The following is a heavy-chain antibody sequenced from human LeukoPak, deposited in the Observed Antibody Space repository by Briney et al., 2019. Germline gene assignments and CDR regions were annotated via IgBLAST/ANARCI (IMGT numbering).Heavy chain of an antibody. CDR2: LYSGGST. J-gene: IGHJ4*02. CDR1: GFTVSSNY. V-gene: IGHV3-66*01. Sequence: PGGSLRLSCAASGFTVSSNYMTWVRQAPGPGLEWVSVLYSGGSTYYAESVKGRFTISRDNSKNTLYLQMDSLRVEDTAVYYCAREQNSSWYRGVFDYWGQGTLVTVSS. CDR3: AREQNSSWYRGVFDY. D-gene: IGHD6-13*01.